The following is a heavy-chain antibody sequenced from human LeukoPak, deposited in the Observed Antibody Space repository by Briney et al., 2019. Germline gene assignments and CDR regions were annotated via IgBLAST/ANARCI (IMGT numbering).Heavy chain of an antibody. CDR1: GFTINNNH. CDR3: ARDSAFSSYSN. CDR2: IYSDRST. J-gene: IGHJ1*01. Sequence: GGSLRLSCTASGFTINNNHMSWVRQAPGKGLEWVAIIYSDRSTYYPESVKGRFTISRDDSKNMLLLQMDSLRVEDTAIYYCARDSAFSSYSNWGQGTLVTVSS. V-gene: IGHV3-53*01. D-gene: IGHD2-15*01.